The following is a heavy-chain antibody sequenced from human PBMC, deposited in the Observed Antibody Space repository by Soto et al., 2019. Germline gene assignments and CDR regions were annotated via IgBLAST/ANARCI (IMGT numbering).Heavy chain of an antibody. Sequence: SETLSLTCTVSGGSISSYYWSWIRQPPGKGLEWIGYIYYSGSTNYNPSLKSRVTISVDTSKNQFSLKLSSVTAADTAVYYCARVGFSPAAMPYYYYMDVWGKGTTVTVS. V-gene: IGHV4-59*01. D-gene: IGHD2-2*01. J-gene: IGHJ6*03. CDR1: GGSISSYY. CDR3: ARVGFSPAAMPYYYYMDV. CDR2: IYYSGST.